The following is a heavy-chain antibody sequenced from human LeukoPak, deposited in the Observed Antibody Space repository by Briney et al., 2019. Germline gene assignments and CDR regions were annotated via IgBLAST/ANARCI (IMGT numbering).Heavy chain of an antibody. CDR3: ARAPGDFWSGYYTNFDY. Sequence: PSETLSLTCTVSGGPISSSSYYWGWIRQPPGKGLEWIGSIYYSGSTYYNPSLKSRVTISVDTSKNQFSLKLSSVTAADTAVYYCARAPGDFWSGYYTNFDYWGQGTLVTVSS. D-gene: IGHD3-3*01. CDR1: GGPISSSSYY. J-gene: IGHJ4*02. CDR2: IYYSGST. V-gene: IGHV4-39*01.